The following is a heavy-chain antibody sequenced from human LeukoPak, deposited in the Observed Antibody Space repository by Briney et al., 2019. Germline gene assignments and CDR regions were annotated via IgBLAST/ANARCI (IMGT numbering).Heavy chain of an antibody. J-gene: IGHJ4*02. D-gene: IGHD2-15*01. Sequence: PGGSLRLSCAGSGFTFSNAWMTWVRQAPGKGLEWVGRIKSYTDGGTTDYAAPVKDRFTISRADSENTLYLQMNSLKTEDTAVYYCARQVVAATRYFDSWGQGAQVTVSS. CDR3: ARQVVAATRYFDS. CDR1: GFTFSNAW. CDR2: IKSYTDGGTT. V-gene: IGHV3-15*01.